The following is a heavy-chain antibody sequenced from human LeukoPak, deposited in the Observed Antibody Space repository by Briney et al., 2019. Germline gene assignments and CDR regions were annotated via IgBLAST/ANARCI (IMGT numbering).Heavy chain of an antibody. CDR2: IYTSGST. CDR3: ARGGFGGVWAFFEN. J-gene: IGHJ4*02. CDR1: GGSFSGYY. V-gene: IGHV4-4*08. Sequence: SETLSLTCAVYGGSFSGYYWSWIRQPPGKGLEWIGRIYTSGSTNYNPSLNSRVTISIDTSKNQFSLKLTSVTAADTAVYYCARGGFGGVWAFFENWGQGSLVTVSS. D-gene: IGHD3-16*01.